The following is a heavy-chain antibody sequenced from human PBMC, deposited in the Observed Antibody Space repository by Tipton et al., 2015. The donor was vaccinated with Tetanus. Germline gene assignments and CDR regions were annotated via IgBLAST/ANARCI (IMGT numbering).Heavy chain of an antibody. J-gene: IGHJ1*01. D-gene: IGHD5-12*01. V-gene: IGHV3-30*03. CDR3: ARDLRRSGLEYFHH. CDR1: GFTFSSHG. CDR2: ISHDGSDK. Sequence: SPRLSCAASGFTFSSHGMHWVRQAPGKGLEWVAVISHDGSDKYYAESVKGRFTISRDNSKNTLYLQMNSLRAEDTAVYYCARDLRRSGLEYFHHWGQGSLVTVSS.